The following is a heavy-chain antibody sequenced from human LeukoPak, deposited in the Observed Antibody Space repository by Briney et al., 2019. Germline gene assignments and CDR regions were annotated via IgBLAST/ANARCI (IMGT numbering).Heavy chain of an antibody. V-gene: IGHV4-59*01. CDR3: ARATTTGWYADY. CDR2: IYYSGST. CDR1: GGTISSYY. J-gene: IGHJ4*02. Sequence: SETLSLTCTVSGGTISSYYWSWIRQPPGKGLEWIGYIYYSGSTNYNPSLYSRVTISVDTSKNQFTLILSSVTAADTAVYHCARATTTGWYADYWGQGTLVTVSS. D-gene: IGHD6-19*01.